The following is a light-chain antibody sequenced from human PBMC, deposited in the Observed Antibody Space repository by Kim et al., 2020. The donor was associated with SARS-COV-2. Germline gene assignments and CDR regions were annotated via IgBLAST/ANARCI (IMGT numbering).Light chain of an antibody. CDR2: DVY. Sequence: GQSITISCTGTSSDIGAYNYVSWFQQHPGGAPKLMISDVYKRPSGVSNRFSGSKSGNTASLTISGLQAEDEAQYYCLSYTSSMASMFGGGTQLTVL. CDR1: SSDIGAYNY. J-gene: IGLJ3*02. CDR3: LSYTSSMASM. V-gene: IGLV2-14*03.